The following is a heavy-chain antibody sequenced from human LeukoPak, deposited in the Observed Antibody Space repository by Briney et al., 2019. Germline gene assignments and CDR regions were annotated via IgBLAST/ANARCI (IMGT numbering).Heavy chain of an antibody. CDR1: GYSISSGYY. D-gene: IGHD3-10*01. CDR2: IYTSGST. CDR3: ARGPTTMVRGVIGFDP. J-gene: IGHJ5*02. V-gene: IGHV4-38-2*02. Sequence: PSETLSLTCTVSGYSISSGYYWGWIRPPPGKGLEWIGRIYTSGSTNYNPSLKSRVTISVDTSKNQFSLKLSSVTAADTAVYYCARGPTTMVRGVIGFDPWGQGTLVTVSS.